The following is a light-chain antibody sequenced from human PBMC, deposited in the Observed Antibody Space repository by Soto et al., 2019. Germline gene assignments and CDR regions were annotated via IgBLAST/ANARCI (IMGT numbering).Light chain of an antibody. V-gene: IGLV2-8*01. CDR2: EIN. J-gene: IGLJ1*01. Sequence: QSALTQPPSASGSPGQSVTISCTGTSSDIGGYNFVSWYQQHPGKAPKLLIYEINKRPSGVPDRFSGSKSGNTASLTVSGLQAEDEADYYCSSYAGSKGDVFGTGTKPTVL. CDR3: SSYAGSKGDV. CDR1: SSDIGGYNF.